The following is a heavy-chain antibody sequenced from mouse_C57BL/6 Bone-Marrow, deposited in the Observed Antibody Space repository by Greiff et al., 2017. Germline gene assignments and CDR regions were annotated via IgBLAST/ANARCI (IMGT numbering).Heavy chain of an antibody. Sequence: EVQLQQSGPELVKPGASVKISCKASGYTFTDYYMNWVKQSHGKSLEWIGDINPNNGGTSYNQKFKGKATLTVDKSSSTAYVELRSLTSEDSAVCYCARYDFAWCAYWGQGTLVTVSA. D-gene: IGHD2-4*01. V-gene: IGHV1-26*01. CDR2: INPNNGGT. CDR3: ARYDFAWCAY. CDR1: GYTFTDYY. J-gene: IGHJ3*01.